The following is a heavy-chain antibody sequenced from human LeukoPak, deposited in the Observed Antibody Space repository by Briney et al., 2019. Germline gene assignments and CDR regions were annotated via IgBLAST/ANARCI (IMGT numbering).Heavy chain of an antibody. J-gene: IGHJ6*03. D-gene: IGHD2-15*01. CDR1: GGSISSSSYY. CDR2: IYYSGST. V-gene: IGHV4-39*07. Sequence: SETLSLTCTVSGGSISSSSYYWGWIRQPPGKGLEWIGSIYYSGSTYYNPSLKSRVTISVDTSKNQFSLKLSSVTAADTAVYYCARGYFQLLPTRRNYYYMDVWGKGTTVTVSS. CDR3: ARGYFQLLPTRRNYYYMDV.